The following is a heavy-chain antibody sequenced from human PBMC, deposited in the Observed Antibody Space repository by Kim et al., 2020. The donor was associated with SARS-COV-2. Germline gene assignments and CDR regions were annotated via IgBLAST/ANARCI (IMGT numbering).Heavy chain of an antibody. J-gene: IGHJ4*02. CDR3: ARAFGSEPQYYFDY. D-gene: IGHD3-3*01. Sequence: DSVKGRFTISRDNAKNTLYLQMNSLRAEDTAVYYCARAFGSEPQYYFDYWGQGTLVTVSS. V-gene: IGHV3-74*01.